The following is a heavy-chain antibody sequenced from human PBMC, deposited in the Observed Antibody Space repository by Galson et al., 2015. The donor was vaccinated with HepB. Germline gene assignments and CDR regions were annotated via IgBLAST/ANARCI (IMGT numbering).Heavy chain of an antibody. CDR3: AKGKPTTVTTSGGRYHFDY. CDR1: GFTFSSYA. Sequence: SLRLSCAASGFTFSSYAMSWVRQAPGKGLEWVSGISGSGSITNYADSVKGRFTISRDNSKNTLYLQMNSLRAEDAAVYYCAKGKPTTVTTSGGRYHFDYWGQGTLITVSS. V-gene: IGHV3-23*01. CDR2: ISGSGSIT. D-gene: IGHD4-17*01. J-gene: IGHJ4*02.